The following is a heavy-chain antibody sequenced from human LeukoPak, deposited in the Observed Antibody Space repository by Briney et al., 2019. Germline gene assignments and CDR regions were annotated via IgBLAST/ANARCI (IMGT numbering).Heavy chain of an antibody. CDR3: ARDQGDDSSGYIFDY. CDR1: GYTFTGYY. CDR2: INPNSGGT. D-gene: IGHD3-22*01. V-gene: IGHV1-2*02. J-gene: IGHJ4*02. Sequence: GESLKVSCKASGYTFTGYYMHWVRQAPGQGLEWMGWINPNSGGTNYAQKFQGRVTMTRDTSISTAYMELSRLRSDDTAVYYCARDQGDDSSGYIFDYWGQGTLVTVSS.